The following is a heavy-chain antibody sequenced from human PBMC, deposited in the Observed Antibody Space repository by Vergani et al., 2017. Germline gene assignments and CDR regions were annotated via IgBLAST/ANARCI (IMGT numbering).Heavy chain of an antibody. Sequence: QVRLQESCPGLVKPSETLSLTCSVSGGSMSGYYWRWIRQPPGKELEWIGYMYHSGSTNYNPSLETRVTRSGDTCKNQFSLKLNSVTAADTAVYYCGIVADFYGLGSRLLDRWGEGILVTVSS. V-gene: IGHV4-59*01. D-gene: IGHD3-10*01. J-gene: IGHJ5*02. CDR2: MYHSGST. CDR1: GGSMSGYY. CDR3: GIVADFYGLGSRLLDR.